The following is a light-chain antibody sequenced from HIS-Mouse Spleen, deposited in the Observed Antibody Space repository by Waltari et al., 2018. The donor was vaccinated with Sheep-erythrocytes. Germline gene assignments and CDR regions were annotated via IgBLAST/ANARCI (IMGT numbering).Light chain of an antibody. J-gene: IGLJ3*02. CDR1: SSDVGSYNL. CDR2: AGS. V-gene: IGLV2-23*01. Sequence: QSALTQPASVSGSPGQSITISCTGTSSDVGSYNLVPWYQPHPGKAPKLMIYAGSKRPSGVSNRFSGSKSGNTASMTISGLQAEDEADYYCCSYAGSSTPWVFGGGTKLTVL. CDR3: CSYAGSSTPWV.